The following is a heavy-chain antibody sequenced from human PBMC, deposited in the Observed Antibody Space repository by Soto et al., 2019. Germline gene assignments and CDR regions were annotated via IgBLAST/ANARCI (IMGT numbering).Heavy chain of an antibody. CDR1: GFTFSSYG. J-gene: IGHJ6*02. Sequence: QVQLVESGGGVVQPGRSLRLSCAASGFTFSSYGMHWVRQAPGKGLEWVAVISYDGSNKYYADSVKGRFTISRDNSKNTLYLQMTGLRAEDTAVYYCAKGMVRGVIISGYYYGMDVWGQGTTVTVSS. D-gene: IGHD3-10*01. CDR2: ISYDGSNK. CDR3: AKGMVRGVIISGYYYGMDV. V-gene: IGHV3-30*18.